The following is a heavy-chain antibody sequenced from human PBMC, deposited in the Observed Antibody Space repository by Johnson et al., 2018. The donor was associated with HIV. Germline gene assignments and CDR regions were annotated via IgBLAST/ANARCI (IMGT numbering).Heavy chain of an antibody. V-gene: IGHV3-66*01. D-gene: IGHD5-12*01. J-gene: IGHJ3*02. CDR1: GFSVSASY. Sequence: VQLVESGGGLVQPGGSLRLSCAASGFSVSASYMSWLRQAPGKALEWVSVIYRGGATYYAASVQGRFTISRDNSKNTLYLQMNSLRAEDTAVYYCAKDMWGFRYSGYDRDAFDIWGQGTMVTVSS. CDR3: AKDMWGFRYSGYDRDAFDI. CDR2: IYRGGAT.